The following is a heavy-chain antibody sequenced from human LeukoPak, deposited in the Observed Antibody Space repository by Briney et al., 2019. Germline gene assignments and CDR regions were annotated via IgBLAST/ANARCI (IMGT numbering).Heavy chain of an antibody. CDR1: GFTFSSCA. Sequence: GGSLRLSCAASGFTFSSCAMSWVRQAPGKGLEWVSAISGSGGSTYYADSVKGRFTISRDNSKNTLYLQMNSLRAEDTAVYYCAKVPTPHLTGTNDAFDIWGQGTMVTVSS. D-gene: IGHD1-20*01. J-gene: IGHJ3*02. CDR3: AKVPTPHLTGTNDAFDI. CDR2: ISGSGGST. V-gene: IGHV3-23*01.